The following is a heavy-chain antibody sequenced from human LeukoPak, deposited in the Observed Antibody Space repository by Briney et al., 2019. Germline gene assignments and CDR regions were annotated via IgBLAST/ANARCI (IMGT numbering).Heavy chain of an antibody. J-gene: IGHJ4*02. D-gene: IGHD3/OR15-3a*01. CDR1: GFTFSSNG. Sequence: PGGSLRLSCAASGFTFSSNGMSWVRQAPGKGPEWLAYINSSGRTIYYADSVKGRFTISRDSPKNTLYLQMNSLRPEDTAVYYCARERTGFYAEYWGQGTLVTVSS. V-gene: IGHV3-48*01. CDR3: ARERTGFYAEY. CDR2: INSSGRTI.